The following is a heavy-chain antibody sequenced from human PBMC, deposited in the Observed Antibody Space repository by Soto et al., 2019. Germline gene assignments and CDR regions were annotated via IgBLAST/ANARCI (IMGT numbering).Heavy chain of an antibody. CDR1: GGTFSSYA. Sequence: GASVKVSFKASGGTFSSYAISWVRQAPGQGLEWMGGIIPIFGSTSYAQKFQGRVTMTRDTSTSTVYMELSSLRSEDTAVYYCAREVAGPFVSFDYWGQGTLVTVSS. J-gene: IGHJ4*02. V-gene: IGHV1-69*05. CDR2: IIPIFGST. CDR3: AREVAGPFVSFDY. D-gene: IGHD6-19*01.